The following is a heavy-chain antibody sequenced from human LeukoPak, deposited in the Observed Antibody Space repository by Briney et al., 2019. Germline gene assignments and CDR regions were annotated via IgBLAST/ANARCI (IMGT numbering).Heavy chain of an antibody. CDR3: AKDPQTSPSYYYYYYMDV. CDR1: GFTFSSYG. V-gene: IGHV3-30*02. CDR2: IRYDGSNK. Sequence: GGSLRLSCAASGFTFSSYGMHWVRQAPGKGLEWVAFIRYDGSNKYYADSVKGRFTISRDNSKNTLYLQMNSLRAEDTAVYYCAKDPQTSPSYYYYYYMDVWGKGTTVTVSS. J-gene: IGHJ6*03.